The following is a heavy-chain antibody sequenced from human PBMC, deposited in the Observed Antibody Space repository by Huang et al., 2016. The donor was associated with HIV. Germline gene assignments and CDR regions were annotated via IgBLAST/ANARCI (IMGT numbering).Heavy chain of an antibody. J-gene: IGHJ3*02. Sequence: EVQLVQSGAVVKTPGESLKISCKGSGYTFNGYWIGWVRQRPGKGREWMGIIYPGDSDTTYSPSFEGQVTIAADKSISADYLQWSGLKASDTAMYYGARQGVGDFVVEPTGLGAFDIWGQGTMVTVSS. V-gene: IGHV5-51*01. CDR1: GYTFNGYW. D-gene: IGHD2-2*01. CDR2: IYPGDSDT. CDR3: ARQGVGDFVVEPTGLGAFDI.